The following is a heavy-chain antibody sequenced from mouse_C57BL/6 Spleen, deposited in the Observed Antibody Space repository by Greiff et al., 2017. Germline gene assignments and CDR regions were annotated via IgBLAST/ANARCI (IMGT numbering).Heavy chain of an antibody. J-gene: IGHJ2*01. V-gene: IGHV1-62-2*01. CDR2: IYPGSGSI. CDR1: GYTFTEYT. D-gene: IGHD4-1*01. Sequence: VQLQQSGAELVKPGASVKLSCKASGYTFTEYTIHWVKQRSGQGLEWIGWIYPGSGSIKYNEKFKDKVTLTADKSSSTVSMELSRLTSEDSAVYFCARHGTGSIDYWGQGTTLTVSS. CDR3: ARHGTGSIDY.